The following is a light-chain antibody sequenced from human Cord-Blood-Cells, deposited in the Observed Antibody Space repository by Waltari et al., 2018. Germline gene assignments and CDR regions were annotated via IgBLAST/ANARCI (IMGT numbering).Light chain of an antibody. J-gene: IGKJ5*01. CDR2: WAS. V-gene: IGKV4-1*01. CDR1: QSVLYSSNNKNY. CDR3: QQCYSTPPIT. Sequence: DIVMTQSPDSLAVSLGERATINCKSSQSVLYSSNNKNYLAWYQQNSGQPPKLLIYWASTRESGVPDRFSGSGSGTDFTLTISSLQAEDVAVYYCQQCYSTPPITFGQGTRLEIK.